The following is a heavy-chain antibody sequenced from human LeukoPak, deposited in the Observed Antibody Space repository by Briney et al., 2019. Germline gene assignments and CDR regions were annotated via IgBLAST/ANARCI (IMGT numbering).Heavy chain of an antibody. CDR1: SGSISTSNYY. V-gene: IGHV4-39*07. D-gene: IGHD2-15*01. Sequence: SETLSLTCTVSSGSISTSNYYWGWVRQPPGKALEWIGNIFYSGSTNYNPSLKIRVTISVDTSKNQFSLKLSSVTAADTALYYCARDGGLGYCSGSSCGIDYRGQGTLVTVSS. CDR2: IFYSGST. CDR3: ARDGGLGYCSGSSCGIDY. J-gene: IGHJ4*02.